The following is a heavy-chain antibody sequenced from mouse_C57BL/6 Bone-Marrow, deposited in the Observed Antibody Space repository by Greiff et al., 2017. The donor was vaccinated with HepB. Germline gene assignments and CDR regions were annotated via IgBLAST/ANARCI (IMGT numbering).Heavy chain of an antibody. J-gene: IGHJ3*01. CDR2: IYPGNSDT. CDR1: GYTFTSYW. D-gene: IGHD1-1*01. CDR3: TREAITTVVGRAWFAY. Sequence: EVQLQQSGTVLARPGASVKMSCKTSGYTFTSYWMHWVKQRPGQGLEWIGAIYPGNSDTSYNQKFKGKAKLTAVTSASTAYMELSSLTNEDSAVYYCTREAITTVVGRAWFAYWGQGTLVTVSA. V-gene: IGHV1-5*01.